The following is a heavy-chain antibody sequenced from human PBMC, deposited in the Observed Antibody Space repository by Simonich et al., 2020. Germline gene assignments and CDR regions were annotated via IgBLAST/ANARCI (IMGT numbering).Heavy chain of an antibody. CDR1: GYTFTGYY. D-gene: IGHD6-6*01. CDR3: ATGIAARYYYYGMDV. Sequence: QVQLVQSGAEVKKPGASVKVSCKASGYTFTGYYMHWVRQAPGQGPEWKAPNTPNSGGKNYAQKFTGRVTMTRDTSISTAYMELSRLRSDDTAVYYCATGIAARYYYYGMDVWGQGTTVTVSS. J-gene: IGHJ6*02. CDR2: NTPNSGGK. V-gene: IGHV1-2*06.